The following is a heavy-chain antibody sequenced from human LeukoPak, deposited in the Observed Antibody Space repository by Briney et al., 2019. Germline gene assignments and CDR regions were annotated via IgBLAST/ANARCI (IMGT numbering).Heavy chain of an antibody. CDR3: ARFSVAAAGTGWFDP. D-gene: IGHD6-13*01. Sequence: SETLSLTCTVSGVSISSYYWGWIRQPPGKGLELVGYIYYSGSTNYNPSLKSRVTISVDTSKNQLSLKLSSVTAADTAVYYCARFSVAAAGTGWFDPWGQGTLVTVSA. CDR1: GVSISSYY. CDR2: IYYSGST. V-gene: IGHV4-59*01. J-gene: IGHJ5*02.